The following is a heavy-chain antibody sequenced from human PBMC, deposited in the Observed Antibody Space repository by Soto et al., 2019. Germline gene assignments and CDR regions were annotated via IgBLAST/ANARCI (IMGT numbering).Heavy chain of an antibody. Sequence: PSETLSLTCTVSGGSISSYYWRWIRQTPGKGLEWIGYIYYSGSTNYNPSLKSRVTISVDASKNQFSLKLSSVTAADTAVYYCAREYCSGRSCSGFDPWDQGTLVTVSS. CDR3: AREYCSGRSCSGFDP. CDR2: IYYSGST. V-gene: IGHV4-59*01. J-gene: IGHJ5*02. CDR1: GGSISSYY. D-gene: IGHD2-15*01.